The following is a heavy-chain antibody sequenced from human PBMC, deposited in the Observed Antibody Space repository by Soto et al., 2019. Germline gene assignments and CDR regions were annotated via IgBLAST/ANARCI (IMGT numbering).Heavy chain of an antibody. CDR2: IWYDGSNK. D-gene: IGHD1-26*01. J-gene: IGHJ4*02. Sequence: GGSLRLSCAASGFTFSSYGMHWVRQAPGKGLEWVAVIWYDGSNKYYADSVKGRFTISRDNSKNTLYLQMNSLRAEDTAVYYCARGRATTYFDYWGQGTPVTVSS. CDR3: ARGRATTYFDY. V-gene: IGHV3-33*01. CDR1: GFTFSSYG.